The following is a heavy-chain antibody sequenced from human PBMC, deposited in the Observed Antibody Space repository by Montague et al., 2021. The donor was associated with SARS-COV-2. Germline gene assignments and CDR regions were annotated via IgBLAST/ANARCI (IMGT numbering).Heavy chain of an antibody. V-gene: IGHV6-1*01. D-gene: IGHD3-10*02. J-gene: IGHJ6*02. CDR2: TYYRSKWYN. Sequence: CAISGDSVSSNSATWNWVRQSLSRGLEWLGRTYYRSKWYNDYAVSVRGRVTINPDTSKNQFSLQLNSVTPEDTAIYYCTSGRGGNYNVLDVWGQGTTVTVSS. CDR3: TSGRGGNYNVLDV. CDR1: GDSVSSNSAT.